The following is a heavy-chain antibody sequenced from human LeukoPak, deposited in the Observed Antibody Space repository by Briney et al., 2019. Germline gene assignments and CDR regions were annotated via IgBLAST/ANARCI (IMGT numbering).Heavy chain of an antibody. D-gene: IGHD1-26*01. CDR1: AFSLSTYS. V-gene: IGHV3-48*01. CDR3: ATAPRGASDYIGV. CDR2: ISVSGTI. Sequence: GGSLRLSCAASAFSLSTYSMNWVRQSPGKGLEWLSHISVSGTIHYADSVKGRFSISRDNGRSSVSLQMNRLRVGDTGVYFCATAPRGASDYIGVWGRGTTVSVSS. J-gene: IGHJ6*03.